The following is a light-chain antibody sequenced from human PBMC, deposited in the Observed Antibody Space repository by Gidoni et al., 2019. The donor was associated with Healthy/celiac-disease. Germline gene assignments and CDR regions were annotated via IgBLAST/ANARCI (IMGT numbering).Light chain of an antibody. CDR1: QSVSSSY. V-gene: IGKV3-20*01. J-gene: IGKJ1*01. CDR3: QQYGSPWT. Sequence: DIVLTQSPGTLSLSPGERATLSCRASQSVSSSYLAWYQQKPGQAPRLLIYGASSRATGIPDRFSGSGSGTDFTFTISRLEPEDFAVYFCQQYGSPWTFGEGTKVEIK. CDR2: GAS.